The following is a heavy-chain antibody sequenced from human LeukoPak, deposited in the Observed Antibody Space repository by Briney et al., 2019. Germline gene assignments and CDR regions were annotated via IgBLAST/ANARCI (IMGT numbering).Heavy chain of an antibody. D-gene: IGHD3/OR15-3a*01. V-gene: IGHV3-30-3*01. Sequence: GRSLRLSCAASGFTFSSYAMHWVRQAPGKGLEWVAVISYDGSNKYYADSVKGRFTISRDNSKNTLYLQMNSLRAEDTAVYYCARGGRTGYFRCDYWGQGTLVTVSS. J-gene: IGHJ4*02. CDR3: ARGGRTGYFRCDY. CDR1: GFTFSSYA. CDR2: ISYDGSNK.